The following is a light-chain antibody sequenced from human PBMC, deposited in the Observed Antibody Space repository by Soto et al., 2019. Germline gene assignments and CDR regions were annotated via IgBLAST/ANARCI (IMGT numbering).Light chain of an antibody. CDR1: QGMSTY. CDR3: QQLNGYQLA. V-gene: IGKV1-9*01. J-gene: IGKJ4*01. Sequence: DIQLPQSPSFLSASVGDTVTITCRASQGMSTYLAWYQQKPGKVPKLLIRSASTLQSGVPPRFSGGGSVTEFTLPISTLQPDDSGIYYCQQLNGYQLAFGGGTNVEIK. CDR2: SAS.